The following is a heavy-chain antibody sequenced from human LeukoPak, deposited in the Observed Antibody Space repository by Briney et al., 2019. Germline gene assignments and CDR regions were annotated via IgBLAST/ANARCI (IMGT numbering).Heavy chain of an antibody. Sequence: GGSLRLSCVASGLTFSSYAMSWVRQAPGKGLEWVSTISGSGGSTYYADSVKGRFTISRDNSKNTLYLQMDSLRAEDTAVHHCANKACRDTSWHVLDAFDFWGQGTMVTVSS. CDR3: ANKACRDTSWHVLDAFDF. D-gene: IGHD2-2*01. J-gene: IGHJ3*01. CDR2: ISGSGGST. CDR1: GLTFSSYA. V-gene: IGHV3-23*01.